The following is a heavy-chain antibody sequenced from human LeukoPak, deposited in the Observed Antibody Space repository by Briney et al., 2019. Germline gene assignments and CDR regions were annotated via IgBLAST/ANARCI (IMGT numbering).Heavy chain of an antibody. CDR1: GGSISSRSYY. J-gene: IGHJ3*02. Sequence: PSETLSLTCTVSGGSISSRSYYWGWVRQPPGKGLEWTGSIHYSGSTYYDASFKSRVTMSVDTSKNQFSLKLSSVTAADTAVYYCARHYRGALAGTMGAFGIWGQGTMVTVSS. CDR3: ARHYRGALAGTMGAFGI. V-gene: IGHV4-39*01. CDR2: IHYSGST. D-gene: IGHD6-19*01.